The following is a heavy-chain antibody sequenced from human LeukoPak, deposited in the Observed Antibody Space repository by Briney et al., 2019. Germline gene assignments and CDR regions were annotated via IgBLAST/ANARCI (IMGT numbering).Heavy chain of an antibody. Sequence: SETLSLTCTVSGGSISSYYRSWIRQPPGKGLEWIGYIYYSGSTNYNPSLKSRVTISVDTSKNQFSLKLSSVTAADTAVYYCARDRLESRGYYGSGSYYARRSYYYGMDVWGQGTTVTVSS. CDR3: ARDRLESRGYYGSGSYYARRSYYYGMDV. J-gene: IGHJ6*02. CDR2: IYYSGST. D-gene: IGHD3-10*01. CDR1: GGSISSYY. V-gene: IGHV4-59*01.